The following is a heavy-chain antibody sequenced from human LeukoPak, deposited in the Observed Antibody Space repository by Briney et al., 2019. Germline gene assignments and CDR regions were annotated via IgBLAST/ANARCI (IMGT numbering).Heavy chain of an antibody. CDR3: VRALGYCSSGSCYYYDY. Sequence: GESLKISCKGSGYRFSSYWIGWVRQMPGKGLEWMGIIYPGDSETKYSPSFQGQVTISADKSISTAYLQWSSLKASDTAMYYCVRALGYCSSGSCYYYDYWGQGTLVTVSS. CDR2: IYPGDSET. D-gene: IGHD2-15*01. CDR1: GYRFSSYW. J-gene: IGHJ4*02. V-gene: IGHV5-51*01.